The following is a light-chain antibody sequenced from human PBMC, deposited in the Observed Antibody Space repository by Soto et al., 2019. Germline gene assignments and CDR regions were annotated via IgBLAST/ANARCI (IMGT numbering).Light chain of an antibody. J-gene: IGKJ1*01. CDR1: QSVSSSY. Sequence: EIVLTQSPGTLSLSPGERATLSCRASQSVSSSYLAWYQQKPGQAPRLLIYGASNRAAGVQARFSGSGSGTDFTLTIRDVEPEDFAVYYCNQRQSWPRTFGQGTKVDIK. CDR2: GAS. CDR3: NQRQSWPRT. V-gene: IGKV3-20*01.